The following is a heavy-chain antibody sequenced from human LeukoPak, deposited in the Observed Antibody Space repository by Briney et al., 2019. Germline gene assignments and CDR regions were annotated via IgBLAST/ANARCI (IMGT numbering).Heavy chain of an antibody. CDR1: GFTFSR. V-gene: IGHV3-7*01. CDR2: IKQDGSQE. J-gene: IGHJ3*01. D-gene: IGHD2-8*01. Sequence: GGSLRLSCSASGFTFSRMSWVRQAPGKGRGWVANIKQDGSQEYYLDSVRGRFTISRDNAKNSVSLQMSSLRAEDTAVYYCARDSRFCTSSTCRGDAFDLWGQGTMVTVTS. CDR3: ARDSRFCTSSTCRGDAFDL.